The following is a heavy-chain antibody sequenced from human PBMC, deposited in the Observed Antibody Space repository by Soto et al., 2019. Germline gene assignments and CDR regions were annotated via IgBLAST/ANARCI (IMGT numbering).Heavy chain of an antibody. CDR3: ARKAGSWSNNAFDI. CDR2: ISSSSSYI. V-gene: IGHV3-21*01. Sequence: SLRLSCAASGFTFSSYSMNWVRQAPGKGLEWVSSISSSSSYIYYADSVKGRFTISRDNAKNSLYLQMNSLRAEDTAVYYCARKAGSWSNNAFDIWGQGTMVTVSS. CDR1: GFTFSSYS. J-gene: IGHJ3*02. D-gene: IGHD6-13*01.